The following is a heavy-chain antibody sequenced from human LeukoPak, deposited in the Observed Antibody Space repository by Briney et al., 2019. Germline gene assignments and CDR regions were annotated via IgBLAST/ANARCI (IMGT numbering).Heavy chain of an antibody. J-gene: IGHJ4*02. CDR2: ISGSGGST. Sequence: GGSLRLSCAASGFTFSSYAMSWVRQAPGKGLEWVSAISGSGGSTYYAGSAKGRFTISRDNSKNTLYLQMNSLRAEDTAVYYCATQIAPGDRFDYWGQGTLVTVSS. D-gene: IGHD7-27*01. V-gene: IGHV3-23*01. CDR1: GFTFSSYA. CDR3: ATQIAPGDRFDY.